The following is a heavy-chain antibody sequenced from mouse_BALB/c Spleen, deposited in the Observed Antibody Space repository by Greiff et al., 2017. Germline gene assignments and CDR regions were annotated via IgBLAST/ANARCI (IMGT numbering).Heavy chain of an antibody. Sequence: EVKLMESGPELVKPGASVKMSCKASGYTFTSYVMHWVKQKPGQGLEWIGYINPYNDGTKYNEKFKGKATLTSDKSSSTAYMELSSLTSEDSAVYYCARVGIYYGYDYFDYWGQGTTLTVSS. CDR2: INPYNDGT. J-gene: IGHJ2*01. D-gene: IGHD2-2*01. CDR1: GYTFTSYV. CDR3: ARVGIYYGYDYFDY. V-gene: IGHV1-14*01.